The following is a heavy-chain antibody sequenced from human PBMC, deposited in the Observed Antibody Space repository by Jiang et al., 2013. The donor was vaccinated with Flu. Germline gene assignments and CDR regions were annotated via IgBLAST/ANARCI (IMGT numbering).Heavy chain of an antibody. V-gene: IGHV1-2*02. J-gene: IGHJ3*02. CDR1: GYTFIGYH. CDR3: AREKARQSGYENAFEM. Sequence: SGAEVKKPGASVKVSCKVSGYTFIGYHLHWVRQAPGQGLEWMGWINLNTGGTNYAQKFQGRVTMTRDMSSSTVYMALNRLRSDDTAVYYCAREKARQSGYENAFEMWGQGTMVTVSS. D-gene: IGHD3-22*01. CDR2: INLNTGGT.